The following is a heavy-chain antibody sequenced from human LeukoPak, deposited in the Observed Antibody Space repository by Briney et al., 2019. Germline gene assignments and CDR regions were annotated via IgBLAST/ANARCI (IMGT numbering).Heavy chain of an antibody. D-gene: IGHD6-13*01. V-gene: IGHV3-23*01. Sequence: GGSLRLSCAASGFTFSSYAMSWVRQAPGKGLEWVSAISGSGGSTYYADSVKGRFTISGDNSKNTLYLQMNSLRAEDTAVYYCAQGSASSSWFNYYYYYYMDVWGKGTTVTVSS. CDR2: ISGSGGST. CDR3: AQGSASSSWFNYYYYYYMDV. CDR1: GFTFSSYA. J-gene: IGHJ6*03.